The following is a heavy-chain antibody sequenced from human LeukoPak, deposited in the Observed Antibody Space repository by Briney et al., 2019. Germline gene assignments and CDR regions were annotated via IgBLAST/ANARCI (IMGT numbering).Heavy chain of an antibody. D-gene: IGHD6-19*01. CDR3: ARGEWLAFDY. CDR1: GFTFSSYW. V-gene: IGHV3-30*03. Sequence: GGSLRLSCAASGFTFSSYWMSWVRQAPGKGLEWVAVIAYDGRNKYYADSVKGRFTISRDNSKNTLYLQMNSLRAEDTAVYYCARGEWLAFDYWGQGTLVTVSS. J-gene: IGHJ4*02. CDR2: IAYDGRNK.